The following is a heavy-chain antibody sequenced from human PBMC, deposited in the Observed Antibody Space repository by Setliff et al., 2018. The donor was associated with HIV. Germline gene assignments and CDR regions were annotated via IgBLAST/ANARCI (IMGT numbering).Heavy chain of an antibody. D-gene: IGHD2-2*01. V-gene: IGHV4-59*08. J-gene: IGHJ6*04. CDR3: ATFVPRTSASRPVDV. CDR1: GGSISGYY. Sequence: SETLSLTCSVSGGSISGYYWSWIRQPPGKGLECIGYIYYSGSANYNPFLKGRVTISVDTSKNQFSLKLTSVTAADTAVYFCATFVPRTSASRPVDVWGKGTTVTVSS. CDR2: IYYSGSA.